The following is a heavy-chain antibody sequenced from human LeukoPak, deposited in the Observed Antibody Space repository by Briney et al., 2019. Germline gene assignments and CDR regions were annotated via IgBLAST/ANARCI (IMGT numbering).Heavy chain of an antibody. V-gene: IGHV1-69*13. CDR2: IIPIFGTA. D-gene: IGHD1-1*01. CDR3: ARAQAAFNIELHNDRYFAFDI. Sequence: ASVKVSCKASGYTLTSYGISWVRQAPGQGLEWMGGIIPIFGTANYAQKFQGRVTITADESTSTAYMELSSLRSEDTAVYYCARAQAAFNIELHNDRYFAFDIWGQGTMVTVSS. J-gene: IGHJ3*02. CDR1: GYTLTSYG.